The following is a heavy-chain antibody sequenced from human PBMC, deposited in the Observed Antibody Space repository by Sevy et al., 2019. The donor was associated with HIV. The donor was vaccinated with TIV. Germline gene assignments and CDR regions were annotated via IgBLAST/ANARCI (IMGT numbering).Heavy chain of an antibody. J-gene: IGHJ4*02. Sequence: GGSLRLSCTGSGFTFGDYAMSWFRQAPGKGLEWVGFIRNKAYGGTTEYAASVKARFSISRDDSKSIAYLQMNSLKTEDTAVYYCTRVRRYDFVGGYYSWGQGTLVTVSS. D-gene: IGHD3-3*01. CDR1: GFTFGDYA. CDR2: IRNKAYGGTT. V-gene: IGHV3-49*03. CDR3: TRVRRYDFVGGYYS.